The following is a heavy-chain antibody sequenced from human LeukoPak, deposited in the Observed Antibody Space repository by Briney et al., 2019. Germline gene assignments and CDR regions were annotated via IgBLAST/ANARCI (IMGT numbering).Heavy chain of an antibody. CDR2: INHSGST. J-gene: IGHJ3*02. V-gene: IGHV4-34*01. Sequence: SETLSLTCAVYGGSFSGYYWSWIRQPPGKGLEWIGEINHSGSTNYNPSLKSRVTMSVDTSKNQFSLKLSSVTAADTAVYYCARGLDGGNSVSGVAFDIWGQGTMVTVSS. CDR1: GGSFSGYY. D-gene: IGHD4-23*01. CDR3: ARGLDGGNSVSGVAFDI.